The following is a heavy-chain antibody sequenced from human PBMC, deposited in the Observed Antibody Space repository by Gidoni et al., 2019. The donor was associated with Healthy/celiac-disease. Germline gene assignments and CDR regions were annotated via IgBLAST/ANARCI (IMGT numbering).Heavy chain of an antibody. CDR2: ISYDGSNK. V-gene: IGHV3-30-3*01. CDR1: GFTLSSYA. D-gene: IGHD6-19*01. CDR3: ARSPSQWLVWWHFDY. J-gene: IGHJ4*02. Sequence: QVQLVESGGGVVQPGRSLRLSCAASGFTLSSYAMHWVRQAPGKGLEWVAVISYDGSNKYYADSVKGRFTISRDNSKNTLYLQMNSLRAEDTAVYYCARSPSQWLVWWHFDYWGQGTLVTVSS.